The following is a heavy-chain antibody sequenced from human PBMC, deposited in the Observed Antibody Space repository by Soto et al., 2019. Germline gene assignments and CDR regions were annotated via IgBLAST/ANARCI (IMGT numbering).Heavy chain of an antibody. CDR3: AKDRGGSGYPVFYL. Sequence: EVQLLESGGGLVQPGGSLRLSCAASGLTFGTYVLSWVRQAPGKGLEWVSSIRGSGGTTYYADSVKGRFTISRDISKNTLELQMNNLRAEDTAVYYCAKDRGGSGYPVFYLWGQGTMVTVSS. J-gene: IGHJ3*01. CDR2: IRGSGGTT. V-gene: IGHV3-23*01. D-gene: IGHD3-22*01. CDR1: GLTFGTYV.